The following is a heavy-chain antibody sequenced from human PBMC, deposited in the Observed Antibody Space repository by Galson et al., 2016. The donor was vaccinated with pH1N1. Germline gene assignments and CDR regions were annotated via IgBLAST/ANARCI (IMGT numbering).Heavy chain of an antibody. CDR2: FYTTGSP. D-gene: IGHD2-2*01. CDR1: GGSISSYY. Sequence: LSLTCTVSGGSISSYYWSWIRQPAGKGLEWIGRFYTTGSPSYNPSLKSRLTMSVDTSKNQFSLKLSSMTAADTAVYYCAREHNLVVPGEGWYYYYGMDVWGQGTTVTVSS. V-gene: IGHV4-4*07. CDR3: AREHNLVVPGEGWYYYYGMDV. J-gene: IGHJ6*02.